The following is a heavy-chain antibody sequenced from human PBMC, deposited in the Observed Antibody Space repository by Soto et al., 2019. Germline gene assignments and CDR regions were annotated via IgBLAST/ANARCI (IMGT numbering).Heavy chain of an antibody. Sequence: EVQLVESGGGVVQPGGSLRLSCAASGFAVSSKYMSWVRQPPGREPVWVALFNNVGSIDYSESVKGRFTISRDSSKNTLDVQLNSLRAEDTAVYYCVRDDVYCGGGRCFGVPMDVWGKGTTVTVSS. V-gene: IGHV3-66*01. CDR1: GFAVSSKY. J-gene: IGHJ6*03. CDR2: FNNVGSI. D-gene: IGHD2-15*01. CDR3: VRDDVYCGGGRCFGVPMDV.